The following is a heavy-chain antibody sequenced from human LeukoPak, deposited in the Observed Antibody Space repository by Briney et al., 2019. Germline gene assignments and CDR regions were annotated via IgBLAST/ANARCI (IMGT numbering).Heavy chain of an antibody. Sequence: GESLKISCKGSGYSFTSYWIGGVRQMPGKGLEWMGIIYPGDSDTRYSPSFRGQVTISADKSISTAYLQWSSLKASDTAMYYCARPTHDYGDVFDYWGQGTLVTVSS. CDR1: GYSFTSYW. CDR3: ARPTHDYGDVFDY. CDR2: IYPGDSDT. J-gene: IGHJ4*02. V-gene: IGHV5-51*01. D-gene: IGHD4-17*01.